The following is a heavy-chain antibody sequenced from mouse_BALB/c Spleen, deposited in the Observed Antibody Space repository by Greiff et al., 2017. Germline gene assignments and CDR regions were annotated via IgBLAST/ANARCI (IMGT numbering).Heavy chain of an antibody. CDR1: GYTFTDYA. CDR3: ARGGGYPFAY. CDR2: ISTYYGNT. V-gene: IGHV1-67*01. Sequence: VQLKESGPELVRPGVSVKISCKGSGYTFTDYAMHWVKQSHAKSLEWIGVISTYYGNTNYNQKFKGKATMTVDKSSSTAYMELARLTSEDSAIYYCARGGGYPFAYWGQGTLVTVSA. D-gene: IGHD2-2*01. J-gene: IGHJ3*01.